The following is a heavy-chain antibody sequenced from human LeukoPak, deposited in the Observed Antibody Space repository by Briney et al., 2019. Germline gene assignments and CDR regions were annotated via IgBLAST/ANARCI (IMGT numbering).Heavy chain of an antibody. CDR1: GYSISSGYY. CDR3: ARQAQQLAIVF. V-gene: IGHV4-38-2*02. J-gene: IGHJ4*02. CDR2: INHSGST. Sequence: SETLSLTCTVSGYSISSGYYWSWIRQPPGKGLEWIGEINHSGSTNYNPSLKSRVTISIDTSKNQFSLKLSSVTAADTAVYYCARQAQQLAIVFWGQGTLVTVSS. D-gene: IGHD6-13*01.